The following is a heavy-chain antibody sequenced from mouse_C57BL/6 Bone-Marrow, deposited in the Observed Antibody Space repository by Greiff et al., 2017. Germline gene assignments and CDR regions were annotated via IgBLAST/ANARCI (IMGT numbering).Heavy chain of an antibody. D-gene: IGHD2-5*01. CDR3: ASASNAWFAY. J-gene: IGHJ3*01. V-gene: IGHV5-6*01. CDR2: ISSGGSYT. Sequence: EVMLVESGGDLVKPGGSLKLSCAASGFTFSSYGMSWVRQTPDKRLEWVASISSGGSYTYYPDSVKGRFTISRDNAKNTMYLQMSSLKSEDTAMYYCASASNAWFAYWGQGTLVTVSA. CDR1: GFTFSSYG.